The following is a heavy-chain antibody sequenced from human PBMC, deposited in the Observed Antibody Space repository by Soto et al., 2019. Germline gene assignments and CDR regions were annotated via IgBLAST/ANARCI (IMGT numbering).Heavy chain of an antibody. J-gene: IGHJ4*02. Sequence: QVQLVESGGGVVQPGRSLRLSCAASGFTFISYAMHWVRQAPGKGLEWVAVISYDGSNKYYADSVKGRFTISRDNSKNTLYLQMNSLRAEDTAVYYCAREDTMVRGVMSFGYWGQGTLVTVSS. D-gene: IGHD3-10*01. CDR3: AREDTMVRGVMSFGY. CDR1: GFTFISYA. V-gene: IGHV3-30-3*01. CDR2: ISYDGSNK.